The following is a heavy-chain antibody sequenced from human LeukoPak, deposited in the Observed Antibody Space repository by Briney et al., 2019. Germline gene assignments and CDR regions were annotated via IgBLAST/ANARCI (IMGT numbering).Heavy chain of an antibody. D-gene: IGHD3-22*01. V-gene: IGHV3-13*05. CDR1: GFTFSSYD. CDR3: ARGYYYDSSGYYYFDY. Sequence: GGSLRLSCAASGFTFSSYDMHWVRHATGKGLERVSAIGTAGDPYYPGSVKGRFTISRENAKNTLYLQMNSLRAGDTAVYYCARGYYYDSSGYYYFDYWGQGTLVTVSS. CDR2: IGTAGDP. J-gene: IGHJ4*02.